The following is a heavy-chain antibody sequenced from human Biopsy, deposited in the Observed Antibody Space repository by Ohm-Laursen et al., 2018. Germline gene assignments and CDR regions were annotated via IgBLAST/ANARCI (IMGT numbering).Heavy chain of an antibody. CDR3: ARRDYRNGFKFDF. CDR2: IYYTGST. D-gene: IGHD3-16*01. Sequence: SDTLSLTCTVSGGSINSYYWSWIRQPPGKGLEWIGYIYYTGSTNYSPSLESRVIMSVDTSKNQFSLRRSSVTAADTAVYYCARRDYRNGFKFDFWGQGTLVTVSS. J-gene: IGHJ4*02. V-gene: IGHV4-59*08. CDR1: GGSINSYY.